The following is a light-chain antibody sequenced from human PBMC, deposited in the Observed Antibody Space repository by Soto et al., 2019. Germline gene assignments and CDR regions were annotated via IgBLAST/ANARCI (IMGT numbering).Light chain of an antibody. V-gene: IGKV3-15*01. CDR2: EIS. CDR3: QQYNNWYS. Sequence: EIVMTQSPATLSVSPGEGVTLSCRASQSVSSHLAWYQQKPGQPPRLLMYEISTRATGTPARFSGSGSGTDFTLTISSLQSEDFAVYYCQQYNNWYSFGQGTKLEIK. CDR1: QSVSSH. J-gene: IGKJ2*01.